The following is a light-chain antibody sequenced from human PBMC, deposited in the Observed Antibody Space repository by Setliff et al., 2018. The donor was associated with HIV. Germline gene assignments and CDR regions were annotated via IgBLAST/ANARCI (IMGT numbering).Light chain of an antibody. CDR1: SGNIATNY. CDR3: QSYDSSNHVI. V-gene: IGLV6-57*01. Sequence: NFMLTQPHSVSESPGKTVTISCTRSSGNIATNYVQWYQQRPGSSPTTVIYEDSQRPSGVPDRFSGSIDSSSNSASLTISGLKTDDEADYFCQSYDSSNHVIFGGGTKSPS. J-gene: IGLJ2*01. CDR2: EDS.